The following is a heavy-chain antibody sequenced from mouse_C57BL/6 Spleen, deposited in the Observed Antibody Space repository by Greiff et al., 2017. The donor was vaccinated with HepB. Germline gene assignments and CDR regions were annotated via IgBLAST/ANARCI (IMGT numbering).Heavy chain of an antibody. D-gene: IGHD1-1*01. CDR3: ARGGGSSGAMDY. Sequence: QVQLQQPGAELVRPGSSVKLSCKASGYTFTSYWMDWVKQRPGQGLEWIGNIYPSDSETHYNQKFKDKATLTVDKSSSTAYMQRSSLTSEDSAVYYCARGGGSSGAMDYWGQGTSVTVSS. J-gene: IGHJ4*01. CDR2: IYPSDSET. V-gene: IGHV1-61*01. CDR1: GYTFTSYW.